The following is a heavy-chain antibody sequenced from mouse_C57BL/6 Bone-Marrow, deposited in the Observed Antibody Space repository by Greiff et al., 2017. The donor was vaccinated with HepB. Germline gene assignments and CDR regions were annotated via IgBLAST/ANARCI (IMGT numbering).Heavy chain of an antibody. V-gene: IGHV7-1*01. CDR1: GFTFSDFY. J-gene: IGHJ1*03. Sequence: EVQGVESGGGLVQSGRSLRLSCATSGFTFSDFYMEWVRQAPGKGLEWIAASRNKANDYTTEYSASVKGRFIVSRDTSQSILYLQMNALRAEDTAIYYCARDAGYGSTDWYFDVWGTGTTVTVSS. CDR2: SRNKANDYTT. CDR3: ARDAGYGSTDWYFDV. D-gene: IGHD1-1*01.